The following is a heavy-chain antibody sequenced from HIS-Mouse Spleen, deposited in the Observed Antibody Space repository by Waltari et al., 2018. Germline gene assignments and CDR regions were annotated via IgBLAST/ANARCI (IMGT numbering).Heavy chain of an antibody. CDR3: ARGSSSFPDY. D-gene: IGHD6-6*01. Sequence: QVQLVESGGGVVQLGRHLRLSCAASGFTFSRYRMHRVRQAPVKGLDWVAVLSYNGSNKYYADSVKGRFTISRDNAKNSLYLQMNSLRAEDTAVYYCARGSSSFPDYWGQGTLVTVSS. CDR2: LSYNGSNK. J-gene: IGHJ4*02. CDR1: GFTFSRYR. V-gene: IGHV3-30*03.